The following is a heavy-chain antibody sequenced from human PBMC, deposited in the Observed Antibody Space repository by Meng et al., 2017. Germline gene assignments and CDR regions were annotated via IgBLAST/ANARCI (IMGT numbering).Heavy chain of an antibody. Sequence: QVLLQESGPGLVRPSETLSLTCTVSGGSVGSGNYYWSWIRQPPGKGLEWIGYIVYSGSTTYNPSLKTRVTISVDTSKNQFSLKLTSVTAADTAVYFCARDVGGDYETLFDYWGQGTLVTVSS. J-gene: IGHJ4*02. CDR3: ARDVGGDYETLFDY. D-gene: IGHD4-17*01. CDR1: GGSVGSGNYY. V-gene: IGHV4-61*01. CDR2: IVYSGST.